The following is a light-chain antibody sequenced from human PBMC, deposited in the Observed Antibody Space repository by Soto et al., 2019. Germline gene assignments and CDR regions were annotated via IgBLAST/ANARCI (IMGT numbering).Light chain of an antibody. J-gene: IGKJ2*01. CDR1: QSISSY. CDR3: QQTYTIPHT. Sequence: DIQMTQSPSSLSASVGDRVTLTCRASQSISSYLNWYQQKPEKAPKVLIYAASSLQSGVPSRFSGSASGTDFTLTISSLQPEDFATYYCQQTYTIPHTFGQGTKLEIK. CDR2: AAS. V-gene: IGKV1-39*01.